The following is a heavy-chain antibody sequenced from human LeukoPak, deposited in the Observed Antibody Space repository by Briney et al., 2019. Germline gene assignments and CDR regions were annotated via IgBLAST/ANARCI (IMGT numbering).Heavy chain of an antibody. D-gene: IGHD4-17*01. V-gene: IGHV3-23*01. CDR3: ARDYADYVGYFFFDY. CDR1: GFTFNNYA. Sequence: PGGSLRLSCAASGFTFNNYAMNWVRQAPGKGLEWVSSISGGGETKYYADSAKGRFTISRDNSQNTLYLQMNSLRAEDTAVYYCARDYADYVGYFFFDYWGQGTLATVSS. CDR2: ISGGGETK. J-gene: IGHJ4*02.